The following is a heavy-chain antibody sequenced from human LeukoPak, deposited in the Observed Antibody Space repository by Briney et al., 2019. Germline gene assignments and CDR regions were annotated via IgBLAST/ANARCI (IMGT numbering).Heavy chain of an antibody. J-gene: IGHJ4*02. CDR1: GFTFSSYG. D-gene: IGHD3-22*01. V-gene: IGHV3-30*18. CDR2: ISYDGSNK. CDR3: AKDEFEAYYYDSPSGPFDY. Sequence: GGSLRLSCAASGFTFSSYGMHWVRQAPGKGLEWVAVISYDGSNKYYADSVKGRFTISRDNSKNTLYLQMNSLRAEDTAVYYCAKDEFEAYYYDSPSGPFDYWGQGTLVTVSS.